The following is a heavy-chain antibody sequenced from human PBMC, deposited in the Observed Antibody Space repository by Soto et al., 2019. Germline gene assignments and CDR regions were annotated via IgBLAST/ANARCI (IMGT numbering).Heavy chain of an antibody. CDR3: VYLRLAPKSVFSDY. CDR2: ISSNGGST. Sequence: GGSLRLSCSASGFTFSSYAMHWLRQAPGKGLEYVSAISSNGGSTYYADSVKGRFTISRDNSKNTLYLQMSSLRAEDTAVYYCVYLRLAPKSVFSDYWGQGTLVTVSS. V-gene: IGHV3-64D*06. J-gene: IGHJ4*02. D-gene: IGHD3-16*01. CDR1: GFTFSSYA.